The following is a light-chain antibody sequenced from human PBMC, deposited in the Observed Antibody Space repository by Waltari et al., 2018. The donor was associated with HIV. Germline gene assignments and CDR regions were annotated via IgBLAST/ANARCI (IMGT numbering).Light chain of an antibody. CDR3: ATWDDSLSGVL. Sequence: QSVLTQPPSTSGTPGQTVTISCSGSTSNIGSNFVYWYQQLPGTAPTLLIYGDDQLPAGVPDLFFVSKSGTSASLAISGLLSEDEAEYYCATWDDSLSGVLFGGGTKLTVL. J-gene: IGLJ3*02. V-gene: IGLV1-47*01. CDR1: TSNIGSNF. CDR2: GDD.